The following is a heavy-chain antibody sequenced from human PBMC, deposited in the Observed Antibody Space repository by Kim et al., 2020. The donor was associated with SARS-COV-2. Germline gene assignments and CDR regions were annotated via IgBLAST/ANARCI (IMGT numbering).Heavy chain of an antibody. Sequence: SETLSLTCTVSGGSISSSSYYWGWIRQPPGKGLEWIGSIYYSGSTYYNPSLKSRVTISVDTSKNQFSLKLSSVTAADTAVYYCARDHLRSGYGLPLDYWGQGTLVTVSS. CDR1: GGSISSSSYY. D-gene: IGHD5-12*01. V-gene: IGHV4-39*07. J-gene: IGHJ4*02. CDR3: ARDHLRSGYGLPLDY. CDR2: IYYSGST.